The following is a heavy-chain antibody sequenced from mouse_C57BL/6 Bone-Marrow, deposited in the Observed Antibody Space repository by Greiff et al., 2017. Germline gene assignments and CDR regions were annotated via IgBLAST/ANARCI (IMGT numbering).Heavy chain of an antibody. CDR3: AGATDGYRFAY. CDR2: IWGVGST. J-gene: IGHJ3*01. CDR1: GFSLTSYG. Sequence: VKLMESGPGLVAPSQSLSITCTVSGFSLTSYGVDWVRQSPGKGLEWLGVIWGVGSTNYNSALKSRLSISKDNSKSQVFLKMNSLQTDDTAMYYCAGATDGYRFAYWGQGTLVTVSA. D-gene: IGHD2-3*01. V-gene: IGHV2-6*01.